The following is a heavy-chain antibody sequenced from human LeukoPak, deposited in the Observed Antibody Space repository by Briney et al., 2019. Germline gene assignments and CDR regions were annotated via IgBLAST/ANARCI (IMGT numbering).Heavy chain of an antibody. CDR2: IIPILGIA. Sequence: SVKVSCKASGGTFSSYAISWVRQAPGQGLEWMGRIIPILGIANYAQKFQGRVTMTRNTSISTAYMELSSLRSEDTAVYYCARRGSYYYYGMDVWGQGTTVTVSS. CDR3: ARRGSYYYYGMDV. J-gene: IGHJ6*02. V-gene: IGHV1-69*04. D-gene: IGHD1-26*01. CDR1: GGTFSSYA.